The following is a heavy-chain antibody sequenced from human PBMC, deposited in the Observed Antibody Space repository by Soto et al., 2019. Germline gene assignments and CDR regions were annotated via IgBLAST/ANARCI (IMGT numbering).Heavy chain of an antibody. J-gene: IGHJ1*01. D-gene: IGHD2-21*01. Sequence: PSETLSLSCAASGFNVKTTYMTRVRQAPGEGLEWVSVIHNSGATYYADSVKGRFTISKDNSKNTVYLQMSSLRAEDTAMYYCAREYSYSYPAWGQGTLVTVS. CDR3: AREYSYSYPA. CDR1: GFNVKTTY. CDR2: IHNSGAT. V-gene: IGHV3-53*01.